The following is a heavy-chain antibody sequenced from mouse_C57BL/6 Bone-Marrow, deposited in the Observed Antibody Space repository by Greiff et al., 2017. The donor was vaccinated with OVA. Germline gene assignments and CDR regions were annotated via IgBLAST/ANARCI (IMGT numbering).Heavy chain of an antibody. CDR1: GYAFGSSW. Sequence: QVQLKESGPELVKPGASVKISCKASGYAFGSSWMNWVKQRPGKGLEWIGRIYPGDGDTNYNGKFKGKATLTADKSSSTAYMQLSSLTSEDSAVYFCARHEDGYYASYFDYWGQGTTLTVSS. CDR2: IYPGDGDT. D-gene: IGHD2-3*01. V-gene: IGHV1-82*01. J-gene: IGHJ2*01. CDR3: ARHEDGYYASYFDY.